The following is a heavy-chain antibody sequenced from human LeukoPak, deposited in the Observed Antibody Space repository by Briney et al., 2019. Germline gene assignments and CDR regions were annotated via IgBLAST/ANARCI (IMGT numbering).Heavy chain of an antibody. D-gene: IGHD1-26*01. CDR3: ARVRVGDTGSLDVFNL. CDR1: GYSLTGHY. V-gene: IGHV1-2*02. CDR2: INPHSGAT. Sequence: ASVKVSCKASGYSLTGHYIHGVRQPPAQGLEWMGWINPHSGATNYAQKIQGRVTMTRDTSISTAYMELSSLRSDDTAMYYCARVRVGDTGSLDVFNLWGQGTMVTVSS. J-gene: IGHJ3*01.